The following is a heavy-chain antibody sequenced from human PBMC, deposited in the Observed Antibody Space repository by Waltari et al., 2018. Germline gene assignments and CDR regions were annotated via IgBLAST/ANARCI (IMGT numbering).Heavy chain of an antibody. CDR3: VISTRFDP. J-gene: IGHJ5*02. D-gene: IGHD1-1*01. CDR1: GYNFSSVG. V-gene: IGHV3-30*03. CDR2: ISYDGSDL. Sequence: VQVVESGGGVVQPGRSLRLSCVGSGYNFSSVGIHWVRQTPVKGLALIALISYDGSDLYYADSVKGRFTISRDISQNIVYLQMNSLRTEDTAIYYCVISTRFDPWGQGTLVTVSS.